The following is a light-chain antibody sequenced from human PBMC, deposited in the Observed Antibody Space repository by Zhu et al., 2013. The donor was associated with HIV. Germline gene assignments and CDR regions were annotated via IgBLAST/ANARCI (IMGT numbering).Light chain of an antibody. CDR2: DAY. V-gene: IGKV3D-15*01. CDR3: QQYNNWPPFT. J-gene: IGKJ3*01. Sequence: EIVLTQSPGTLSLSPGERATLSCRASRRVGSRNVAWYQQKVGQAPRLLIYDAYTRATDTPTRFSGSGSGADFTLTINILQSEDFAVYYCQQYNNWPPFTFGPGTKVDFK. CDR1: RRVGSRN.